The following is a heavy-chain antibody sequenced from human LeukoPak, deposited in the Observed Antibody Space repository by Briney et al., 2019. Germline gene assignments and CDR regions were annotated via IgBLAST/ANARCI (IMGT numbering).Heavy chain of an antibody. CDR2: ISWNSGSI. CDR3: AKSQLLYRTQFDY. D-gene: IGHD2-2*02. CDR1: GFTFDDYA. Sequence: GGSLRLSCAASGFTFDDYAMHWVRQAPGKGLEWVSGISWNSGSIGYADSVKGRFIISRDNAKNSLYLQMNSLRAEDTALYYCAKSQLLYRTQFDYWGQGTLVTVSS. V-gene: IGHV3-9*01. J-gene: IGHJ4*02.